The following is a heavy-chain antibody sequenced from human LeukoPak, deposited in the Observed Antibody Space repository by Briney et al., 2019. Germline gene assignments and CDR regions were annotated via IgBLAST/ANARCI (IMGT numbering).Heavy chain of an antibody. CDR3: ARAMYSSSFSYYFDY. V-gene: IGHV1-8*03. CDR2: MNPNSGNT. Sequence: ASVKVSCKASGYTFTSYGISWVRQATGQGLEWMGWMNPNSGNTGYAQKFQGRVTITRNTSISTAYMELSSLRSEDTAVYYCARAMYSSSFSYYFDYWGQGTLVTVSS. D-gene: IGHD6-6*01. CDR1: GYTFTSYG. J-gene: IGHJ4*02.